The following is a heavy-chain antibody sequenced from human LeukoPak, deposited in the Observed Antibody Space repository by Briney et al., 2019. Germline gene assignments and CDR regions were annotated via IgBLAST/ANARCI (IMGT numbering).Heavy chain of an antibody. Sequence: PGGSLILSCAASGFTVSSNYMSWVRQAPGKGLEWVSVIYSGGSTYYADSVKGRFTISRDNSKNTLYLQMNSLRADDTAVYYCARDPDYNDSAWGQGTLVTVSS. J-gene: IGHJ4*02. CDR3: ARDPDYNDSA. CDR2: IYSGGST. V-gene: IGHV3-53*01. D-gene: IGHD3-22*01. CDR1: GFTVSSNY.